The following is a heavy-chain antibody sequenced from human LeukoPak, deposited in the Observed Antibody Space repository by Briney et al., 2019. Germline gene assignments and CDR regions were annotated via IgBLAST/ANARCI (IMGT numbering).Heavy chain of an antibody. V-gene: IGHV3-9*01. CDR2: ISWNSGSI. Sequence: GRSLRLSCAASGFTFDDYAMHWVRQAPGKGLEWVSGISWNSGSIGYADSVKGRFTISRDNAKNSLYLQMNSLRAEDTAVYYCARERERGSDYWGQGTLVTVSS. J-gene: IGHJ4*02. CDR3: ARERERGSDY. CDR1: GFTFDDYA.